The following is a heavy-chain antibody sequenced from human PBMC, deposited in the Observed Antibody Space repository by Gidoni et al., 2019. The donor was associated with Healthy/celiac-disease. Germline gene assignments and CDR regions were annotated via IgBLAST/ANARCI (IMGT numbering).Heavy chain of an antibody. CDR3: ARDYFTSSWYYYYYGMDV. D-gene: IGHD6-13*01. J-gene: IGHJ6*02. CDR2: IWYDGSNK. CDR1: SSYG. Sequence: SSYGMHWVRQAPGKGLEWVAVIWYDGSNKYYADSVKGRFTISRDNSKNTLYLQMNSLRAEDTAVYYCARDYFTSSWYYYYYGMDVWGQGTTVTVSS. V-gene: IGHV3-33*01.